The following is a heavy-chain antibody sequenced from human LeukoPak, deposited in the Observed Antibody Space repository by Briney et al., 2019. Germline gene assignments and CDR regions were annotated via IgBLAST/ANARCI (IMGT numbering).Heavy chain of an antibody. CDR1: GVTFSSYG. CDR2: IRVSGGIA. CDR3: AKERGCTAGSCAPIPDY. J-gene: IGHJ4*02. D-gene: IGHD2-15*01. V-gene: IGHV3-23*01. Sequence: GGSLTLSCAASGVTFSSYGITWVCNAPGNGLEWVSAIRVSGGIAYYAHSVRCRFTISKDNSNNTVYLQRNSLRVEDTAVYYCAKERGCTAGSCAPIPDYWGQGTLVTVSS.